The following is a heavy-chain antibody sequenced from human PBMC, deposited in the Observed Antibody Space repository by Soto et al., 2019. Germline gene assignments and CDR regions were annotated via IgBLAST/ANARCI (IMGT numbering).Heavy chain of an antibody. J-gene: IGHJ4*02. Sequence: GGSLRLSCAASGFTFSSYAMSWVRQAPGKGLEWVSAISGSGGSTYYADSVKGRFTISRDNSKNTLYLQMNSLRAEDTAVHYCAKDLEAYGGGACYSDCWGQGTLVTVSS. CDR3: AKDLEAYGGGACYSDC. CDR2: ISGSGGST. CDR1: GFTFSSYA. D-gene: IGHD2-21*02. V-gene: IGHV3-23*01.